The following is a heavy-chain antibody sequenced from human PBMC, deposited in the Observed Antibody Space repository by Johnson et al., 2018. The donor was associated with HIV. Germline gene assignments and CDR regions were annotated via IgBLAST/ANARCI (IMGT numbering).Heavy chain of an antibody. CDR3: AREWGMITFGGVIPRNAFDI. CDR1: GFTFSSYD. Sequence: MLLVESGGGVVQPGRSLRLSCAASGFTFSSYDMPWVRQATGKGLEWVSAIGIAGDAYYPGSVKGRLTISSDKAKHTLHLQMNSRRVEYTAVYYCAREWGMITFGGVIPRNAFDIWGQGTMVTVSS. V-gene: IGHV3-13*01. CDR2: IGIAGDA. J-gene: IGHJ3*02. D-gene: IGHD3-16*01.